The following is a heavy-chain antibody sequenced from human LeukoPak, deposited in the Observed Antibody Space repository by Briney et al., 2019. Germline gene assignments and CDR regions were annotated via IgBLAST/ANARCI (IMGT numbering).Heavy chain of an antibody. J-gene: IGHJ4*02. D-gene: IGHD3-22*01. CDR3: AKIRGMTVAGPFDS. Sequence: GGSLRLSCAGTGFTFDDHGMPWFRQVAGKALDWVAGLSWNSVSKGYGDSVKGRFTISRDNAKNSLYLQMSSLRPDDTALYFCAKIRGMTVAGPFDSWGQGTLVTVSS. CDR2: LSWNSVSK. CDR1: GFTFDDHG. V-gene: IGHV3-9*01.